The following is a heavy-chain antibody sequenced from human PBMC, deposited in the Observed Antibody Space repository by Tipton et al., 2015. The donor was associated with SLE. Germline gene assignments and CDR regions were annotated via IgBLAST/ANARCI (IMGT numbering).Heavy chain of an antibody. CDR3: VRDSSLWSTDY. J-gene: IGHJ4*02. CDR2: INPSDGST. D-gene: IGHD2-2*01. CDR1: GYTFPNYV. Sequence: QVQLVQSGAELKKPGASVKVSCKASGYTFPNYVLNWVRQAPGQGLEWMGIINPSDGSTTYARRFQGRVTMTRDTSTNTVYMELSSLRSEDTAVYYCVRDSSLWSTDYWGQGTLVTVSS. V-gene: IGHV1-46*03.